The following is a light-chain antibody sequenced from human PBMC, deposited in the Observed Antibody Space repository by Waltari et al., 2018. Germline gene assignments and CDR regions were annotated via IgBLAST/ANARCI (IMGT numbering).Light chain of an antibody. CDR1: QSISIN. CDR2: GAN. V-gene: IGKV3-15*01. J-gene: IGKJ4*01. Sequence: VEMTQSPATLSVSPGERVTLSCRASQSISINLAWYQQKPGQAPRLLIFGANNRATGTPTRFSGRGSVTDFTLTISSLQSEDFAVYYCQQYNDWSLLTFGGGTREEIK. CDR3: QQYNDWSLLT.